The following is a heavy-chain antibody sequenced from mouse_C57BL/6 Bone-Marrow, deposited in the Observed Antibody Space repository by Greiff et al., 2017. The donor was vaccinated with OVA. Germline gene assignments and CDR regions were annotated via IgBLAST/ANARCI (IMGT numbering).Heavy chain of an antibody. V-gene: IGHV1-61*01. CDR3: ARGLKGPWFAY. CDR1: GYTFTSYW. D-gene: IGHD1-3*01. CDR2: IYPSDSET. Sequence: QVQLQQPGAELVRPGSSVKLSCKASGYTFTSYWMDWVKQRPGQGLEWIGNIYPSDSETHYNQKFKDKATLTVDKSSSTAYMQLSSLTSEDSAVYYCARGLKGPWFAYWGQGTLVTVSA. J-gene: IGHJ3*01.